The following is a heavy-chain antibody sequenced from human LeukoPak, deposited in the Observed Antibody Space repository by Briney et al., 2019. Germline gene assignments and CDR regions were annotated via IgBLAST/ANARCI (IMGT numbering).Heavy chain of an antibody. CDR3: ARTVPAATPFDY. Sequence: GGSLRLSCAASGFTFSSYSMDWVRQAPGKGLEWVSSISSSSSYIYYADSVKGRFTISRDNAKNSLYLQMNSLRAEDTAVYYCARTVPAATPFDYWGQGTLVTVSS. V-gene: IGHV3-21*01. D-gene: IGHD2-2*01. CDR2: ISSSSSYI. J-gene: IGHJ4*02. CDR1: GFTFSSYS.